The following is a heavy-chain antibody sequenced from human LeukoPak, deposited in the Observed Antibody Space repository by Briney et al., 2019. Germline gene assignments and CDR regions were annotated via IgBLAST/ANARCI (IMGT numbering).Heavy chain of an antibody. Sequence: PSQTLSLTCTVSGGSISSGGYYWSWIRQHPGKGLEWIGYIYYSGSTYYNPSLKSRVTISVDTSKNQFSLKLSSVTAADTAVYYCARENVQKADYGDPYYYYYGMDVWGQGTTVTVSS. CDR3: ARENVQKADYGDPYYYYYGMDV. J-gene: IGHJ6*02. CDR1: GGSISSGGYY. D-gene: IGHD4-17*01. CDR2: IYYSGST. V-gene: IGHV4-31*03.